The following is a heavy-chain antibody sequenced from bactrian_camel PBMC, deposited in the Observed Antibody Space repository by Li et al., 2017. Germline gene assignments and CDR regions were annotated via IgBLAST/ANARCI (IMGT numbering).Heavy chain of an antibody. V-gene: IGHV3S6*01. D-gene: IGHD6*01. CDR3: ATWGSSWSFGS. CDR2: IYGEDSNT. J-gene: IGHJ4*01. Sequence: QVQLVESGGESVQSGGSLRLSCTASGFTFSSYGMNWLRQAPGKGLEWLAGIYGEDSNTDYADSVKGRFTISRDNAKNTLYLQMLRLKPADTAVYFCATWGSSWSFGSWGQGTQVTVS. CDR1: GFTFSSYG.